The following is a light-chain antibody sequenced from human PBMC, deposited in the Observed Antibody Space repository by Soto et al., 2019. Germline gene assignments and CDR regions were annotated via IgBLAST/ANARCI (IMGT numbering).Light chain of an antibody. CDR1: SGHSSYV. CDR2: LSSDGNH. V-gene: IGLV4-69*01. J-gene: IGLJ1*01. CDR3: HTWGTDIHV. Sequence: QLVLTQSPSASASLGASVKLTCTLSSGHSSYVIAWHQQQPEKGPRYLMRLSSDGNHIKGDGIPDRFSGSSSGAERYLTISSLQSEDEAEYYCHTWGTDIHVFGTGTKLTVL.